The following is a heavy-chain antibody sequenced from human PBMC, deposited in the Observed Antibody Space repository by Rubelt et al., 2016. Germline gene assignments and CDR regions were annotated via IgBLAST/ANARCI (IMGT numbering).Heavy chain of an antibody. CDR3: ARDRRYSSSLFDY. V-gene: IGHV4-31*02. D-gene: IGHD6-13*01. J-gene: IGHJ4*02. Sequence: KSRVVISVDTSKNQFSLKLSSVTAADTAVYYCARDRRYSSSLFDYWGQGTLVTVSS.